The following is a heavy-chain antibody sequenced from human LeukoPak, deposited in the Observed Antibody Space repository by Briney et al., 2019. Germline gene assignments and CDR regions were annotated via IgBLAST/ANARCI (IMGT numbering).Heavy chain of an antibody. D-gene: IGHD3-9*01. CDR2: YPGDSDT. J-gene: IGHJ4*02. CDR3: AISLRYFDWSDY. Sequence: GESLKISCKGSGYSFTSYWIGWVRQMPGKGLEWMGIYPGDSDTRYSPSFQGQVTISADKSISTAYLQWSSLKASDTAMYYCAISLRYFDWSDYWGQGTLVTVSS. CDR1: GYSFTSYW. V-gene: IGHV5-51*01.